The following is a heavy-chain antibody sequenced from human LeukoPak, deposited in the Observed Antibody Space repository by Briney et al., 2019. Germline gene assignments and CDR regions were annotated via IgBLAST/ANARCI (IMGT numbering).Heavy chain of an antibody. J-gene: IGHJ6*02. V-gene: IGHV1-2*02. CDR1: GYTFSDYY. Sequence: ASVKVSCKASGYTFSDYYIHWVRQGPGHGLEWMXXXXXNSGGTDYAQRFQGRVTMTRETSNTTAYMELSRLRSDDTAVYYCARVNYRSGFFRNFYYYGMDVWGQGTTVTVSS. D-gene: IGHD6-19*01. CDR2: XXXNSGGT. CDR3: ARVNYRSGFFRNFYYYGMDV.